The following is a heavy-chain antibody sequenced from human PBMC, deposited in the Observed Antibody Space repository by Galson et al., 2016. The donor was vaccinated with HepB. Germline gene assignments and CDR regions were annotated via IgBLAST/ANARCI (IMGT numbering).Heavy chain of an antibody. V-gene: IGHV4-4*02. D-gene: IGHD2-21*02. Sequence: SEXLSLTCTVSGGSISSNNWWIWVRQPPGKGLEWIGEIFHSGTTTYNPSLKSRVTMSVDKSKNQFSLRLTSVTAADTALYYCARDGDTDKSSYYFWGQGSLVTVSS. CDR1: GGSISSNNW. CDR3: ARDGDTDKSSYYF. J-gene: IGHJ4*02. CDR2: IFHSGTT.